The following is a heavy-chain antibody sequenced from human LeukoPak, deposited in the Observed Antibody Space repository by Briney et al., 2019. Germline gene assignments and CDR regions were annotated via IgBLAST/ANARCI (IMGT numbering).Heavy chain of an antibody. V-gene: IGHV4-39*07. CDR2: IYYSGST. CDR3: ASDDSSGMPHTKRQGD. Sequence: SETLSLTCTVSGGSISSSSYYWGWIRQPPGKGLEWIGSIYYSGSTYYNPSLKSRVTISVDTSKNQFSLKLSSVTAADTAVYYCASDDSSGMPHTKRQGDWGQGTLVTVSS. J-gene: IGHJ4*02. D-gene: IGHD3-22*01. CDR1: GGSISSSSYY.